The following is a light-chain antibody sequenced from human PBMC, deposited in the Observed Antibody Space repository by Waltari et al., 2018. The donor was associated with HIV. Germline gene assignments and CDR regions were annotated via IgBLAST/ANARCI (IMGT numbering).Light chain of an antibody. CDR1: RSDVGSYNL. V-gene: IGLV2-23*02. CDR2: EVS. Sequence: QSALTQPASVSGSPGQSITISCTGTRSDVGSYNLVSWYQHHPGKAPKVMIYEVSKRPSGVSNRFSGSKSGRTASLTISGLQAEDEAEYYCCSYAGSSTLIFGGGTNLTVL. J-gene: IGLJ2*01. CDR3: CSYAGSSTLI.